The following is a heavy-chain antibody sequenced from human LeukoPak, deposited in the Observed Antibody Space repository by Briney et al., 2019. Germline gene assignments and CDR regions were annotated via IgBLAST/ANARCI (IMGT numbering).Heavy chain of an antibody. CDR3: ARGGEQLWYNWFDP. CDR2: INPNSGGT. D-gene: IGHD5-18*01. Sequence: ASVKVSCKASGYTFTGYYMHWVRQAPGQGLEWMGWINPNSGGTNYAQKLQGRVTMTTDTSTSTAYMELRSLRSDDTAVYYCARGGEQLWYNWFDPWGQGTLVTVSS. CDR1: GYTFTGYY. J-gene: IGHJ5*02. V-gene: IGHV1-2*02.